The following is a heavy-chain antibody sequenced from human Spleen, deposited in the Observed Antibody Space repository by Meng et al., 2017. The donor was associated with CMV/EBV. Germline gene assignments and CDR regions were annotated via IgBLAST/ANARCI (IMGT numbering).Heavy chain of an antibody. J-gene: IGHJ4*02. Sequence: SETLSLTCAVYGGSFSGYYWSWIRQPPGKGLEWIGETNHSGSTNYNPSLKSRVTISVDTSKNQFSLKLSSVTAADTAVYYCARGGDFWSGYYTAFDYWGQGTLVTVSS. D-gene: IGHD3-3*01. CDR2: TNHSGST. CDR1: GGSFSGYY. CDR3: ARGGDFWSGYYTAFDY. V-gene: IGHV4-34*01.